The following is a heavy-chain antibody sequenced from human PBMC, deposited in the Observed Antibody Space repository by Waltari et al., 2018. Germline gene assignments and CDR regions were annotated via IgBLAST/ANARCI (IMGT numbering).Heavy chain of an antibody. Sequence: QLQLQESGPGLVKPSETLSLTCTVSGGSISSSSYYWGWIRQPPGKGLEWIGCSYYSVGNYSNPSLKSRGTISGDKSKNQFSLKLSSVTAADTAVYYCARRRYCSSTSCYHYYYYYGMDVWGQGTTVTVSS. CDR1: GGSISSSSYY. CDR3: ARRRYCSSTSCYHYYYYYGMDV. CDR2: SYYSVGN. J-gene: IGHJ6*02. D-gene: IGHD2-2*01. V-gene: IGHV4-39*01.